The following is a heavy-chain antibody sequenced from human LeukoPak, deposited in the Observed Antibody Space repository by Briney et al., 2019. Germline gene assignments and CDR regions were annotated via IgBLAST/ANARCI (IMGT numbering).Heavy chain of an antibody. CDR3: AKSALIWFGELSDAFDI. CDR1: GFTFSSYG. D-gene: IGHD3-10*01. V-gene: IGHV3-30*18. CDR2: ISYDGSNK. J-gene: IGHJ3*02. Sequence: DPGGSLRLSCAASGFTFSSYGMHWVRQAPGKGLEWVAVISYDGSNKYYADSVKGRFTISRDNSKNTLYLQMNSLRAEDTAVYYCAKSALIWFGELSDAFDIWGQGTMVTVSS.